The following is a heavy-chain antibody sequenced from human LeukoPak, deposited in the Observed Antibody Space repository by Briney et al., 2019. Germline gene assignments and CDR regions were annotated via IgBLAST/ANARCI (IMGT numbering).Heavy chain of an antibody. J-gene: IGHJ4*02. CDR3: ARATFMFGIAAAGTKY. V-gene: IGHV1-2*02. Sequence: ASVKVSCKASGYTVTGYYMHWVRQAPGQGLEWMGWINPNSGGTNYAQKFQGRVTMTRDTSISTAYMELSRLRSDDTAVYYCARATFMFGIAAAGTKYWGQGTLVTVSS. CDR1: GYTVTGYY. CDR2: INPNSGGT. D-gene: IGHD6-13*01.